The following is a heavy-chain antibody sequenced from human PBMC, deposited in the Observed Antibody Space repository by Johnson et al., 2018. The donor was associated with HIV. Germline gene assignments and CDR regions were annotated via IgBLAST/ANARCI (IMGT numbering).Heavy chain of an antibody. CDR2: INWNGGST. CDR3: AKCRDYDSGGCSNAFDI. Sequence: EQLVVSGGGVVRPGGSLRLSCAASGFTFDDYGMSWVRQAPGKGLEWVSGINWNGGSTGYADSVKGRFTISRDNAKNSLYLQMNSLRAEDTAVYYCAKCRDYDSGGCSNAFDIWGQGTMVTVSS. V-gene: IGHV3-20*04. J-gene: IGHJ3*02. CDR1: GFTFDDYG. D-gene: IGHD3-22*01.